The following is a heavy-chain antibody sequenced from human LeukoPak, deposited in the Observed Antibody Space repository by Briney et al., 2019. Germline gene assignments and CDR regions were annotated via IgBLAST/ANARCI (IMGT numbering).Heavy chain of an antibody. CDR3: ARGPHDYDVLTGYYPYYFDS. D-gene: IGHD3-9*01. CDR2: LYHSGGT. J-gene: IGHJ4*02. Sequence: SETLSLTCTVSGSSINSGYYWGWIRQPPGKGLEWIGSLYHSGGTYYNPSLKSRVTISVDTSKIQFSLKLSSVTAADTAVYYCARGPHDYDVLTGYYPYYFDSWGQGTLVTVSS. V-gene: IGHV4-38-2*02. CDR1: GSSINSGYY.